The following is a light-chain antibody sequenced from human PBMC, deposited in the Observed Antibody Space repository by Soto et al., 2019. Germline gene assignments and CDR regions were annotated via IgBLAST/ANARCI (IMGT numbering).Light chain of an antibody. CDR1: QSLSGN. J-gene: IGKJ1*01. CDR3: QQYSNWPPWT. CDR2: RAS. V-gene: IGKV3-15*01. Sequence: IVMTRSPATLSVSPGETATLSCRASQSLSGNLAWYQQKPGQAPRLLLFRASTRATGVPARFSGSGSGTEFTLTISGLQSEDFAVYYCQQYSNWPPWTFGPGTKV.